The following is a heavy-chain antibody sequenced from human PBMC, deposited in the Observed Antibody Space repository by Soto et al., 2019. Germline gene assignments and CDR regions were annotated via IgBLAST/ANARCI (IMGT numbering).Heavy chain of an antibody. CDR2: IHYSGTS. V-gene: IGHV4-39*01. CDR3: PRPWIAGSYIQ. CDR1: VYSIISSIHY. Sequence: PSETLSLTCSFSVYSIISSIHYLGLIRQPPGKGLEWIGSIHYSGTSYYNPSLKSRVTIFVDTSKNQLSLKLSSVTAADTAVYYCPRPWIAGSYIQWGKGNMVNVSS. D-gene: IGHD2-21*01. J-gene: IGHJ6*04.